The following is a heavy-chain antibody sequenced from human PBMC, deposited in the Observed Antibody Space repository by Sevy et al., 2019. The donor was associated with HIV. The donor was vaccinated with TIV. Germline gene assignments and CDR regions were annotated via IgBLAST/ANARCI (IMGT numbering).Heavy chain of an antibody. CDR3: ASRGYCGGGSCYSGPNDY. CDR1: TFTFSSYS. J-gene: IGHJ4*02. V-gene: IGHV3-48*02. Sequence: GGSLRLSCAASTFTFSSYSMHWVRQAPGQGLEWVSYISSSSGTRYYADSVKGRFTISGDNAKNSLFLQMNSLRDEDTAVYYCASRGYCGGGSCYSGPNDYWGQGTLVTVSS. D-gene: IGHD2-15*01. CDR2: ISSSSGTR.